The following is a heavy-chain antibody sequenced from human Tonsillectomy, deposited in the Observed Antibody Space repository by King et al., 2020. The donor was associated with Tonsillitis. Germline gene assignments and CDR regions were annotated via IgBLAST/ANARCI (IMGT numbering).Heavy chain of an antibody. Sequence: VQLQQWGAGLLKASETLSLTCAVYGGSFSGYYWSWIRQSPGKGLEWIGEINYSGSTNYNPSLKSRVTISVDTSKNQFSLNLTSVTAADTAVYYCARVTYYSGSGSPSDYWGQGTLVTVSS. D-gene: IGHD3-10*01. CDR3: ARVTYYSGSGSPSDY. V-gene: IGHV4-34*01. CDR2: INYSGST. J-gene: IGHJ4*02. CDR1: GGSFSGYY.